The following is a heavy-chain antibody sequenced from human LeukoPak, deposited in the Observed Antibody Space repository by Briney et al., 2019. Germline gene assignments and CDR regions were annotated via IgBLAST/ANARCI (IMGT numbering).Heavy chain of an antibody. CDR3: ARHTGQLLVNWFDP. D-gene: IGHD2-2*01. CDR1: GGSTSSGSYY. J-gene: IGHJ5*02. CDR2: IYYSRNI. Sequence: SETLSLTCTVSGGSTSSGSYYWGWIRQPPGKGLEWIGSIYYSRNIFYNPSLKSRVTISVDTSKNQFSLKLSSVTAADTAVYYCARHTGQLLVNWFDPWGQGTLVTVSS. V-gene: IGHV4-39*01.